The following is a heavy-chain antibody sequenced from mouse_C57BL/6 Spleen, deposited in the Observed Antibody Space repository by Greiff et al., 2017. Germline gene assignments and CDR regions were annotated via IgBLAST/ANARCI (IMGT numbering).Heavy chain of an antibody. J-gene: IGHJ2*01. V-gene: IGHV5-9-1*02. CDR3: TRGYYDDLVDY. Sequence: DVKLVVSGEGLVKPGGSLKLSCAASGFTFSSYAMSWVRQTPEKRLEWVAYISSGGDYIYYADTLKGRFTISRDNATNTLYLQMSSLKSEDTAMDYCTRGYYDDLVDYWGQGTTLTVSS. CDR1: GFTFSSYA. CDR2: ISSGGDYI. D-gene: IGHD2-13*01.